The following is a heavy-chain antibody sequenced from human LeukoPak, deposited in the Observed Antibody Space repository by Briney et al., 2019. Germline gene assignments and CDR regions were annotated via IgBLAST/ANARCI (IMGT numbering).Heavy chain of an antibody. D-gene: IGHD3-10*01. J-gene: IGHJ6*03. V-gene: IGHV3-23*01. CDR2: ISGSGGST. CDR3: ARRGVFDYYYYYMDV. Sequence: GGSLRLSCAASGFTFSSYAMSWVRQAPGKGLEWVSAISGSGGSTYYADSVKGRFTISRDNSKNTLYLQMNSLRAEDTAVYYCARRGVFDYYYYYMDVWGKGTTVTVSS. CDR1: GFTFSSYA.